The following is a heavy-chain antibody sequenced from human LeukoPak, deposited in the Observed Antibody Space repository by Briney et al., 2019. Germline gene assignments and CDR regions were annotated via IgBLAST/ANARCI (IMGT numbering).Heavy chain of an antibody. D-gene: IGHD3-10*01. V-gene: IGHV3-23*01. J-gene: IGHJ6*02. CDR2: ISSNGGST. CDR1: GFTFSSYA. CDR3: ARGVRGVLGLNYYYYYGMDV. Sequence: GGSLRLSCAASGFTFSSYAMSWVRQAPGKGLEYVSAISSNGGSTYYADSVKGRFTISRDNSKNTLYLQMNSLRAEDTAVYYCARGVRGVLGLNYYYYYGMDVWGQGTTVTVSS.